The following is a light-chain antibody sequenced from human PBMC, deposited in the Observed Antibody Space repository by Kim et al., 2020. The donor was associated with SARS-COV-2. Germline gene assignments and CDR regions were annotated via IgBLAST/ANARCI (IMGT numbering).Light chain of an antibody. CDR3: QVWDSSSDHPV. Sequence: SYELTQPPSVSVAPGKTARITCGGNNIGSKSVHWYQQKPGQAPVLVIYYDSDRPSGIPERFSGSNSGNTATLTISRFEAGDEADYYCQVWDSSSDHPVFG. CDR2: YDS. V-gene: IGLV3-21*04. J-gene: IGLJ3*02. CDR1: NIGSKS.